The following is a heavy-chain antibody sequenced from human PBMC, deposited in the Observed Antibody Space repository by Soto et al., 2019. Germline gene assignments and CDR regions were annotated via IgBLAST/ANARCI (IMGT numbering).Heavy chain of an antibody. D-gene: IGHD1-26*01. CDR2: INPDGSAT. Sequence: EVQLVESGGGLVQPGGSLRLSCAASGFTFSYYWMHWVRQAPGKGLVWVSRINPDGSATTYTDSVKGRFTISRDNARNPLYLQMNSLSAEDTAVYYCARVKSGSYDWFDPWGQGTLVTVSS. J-gene: IGHJ5*02. CDR1: GFTFSYYW. CDR3: ARVKSGSYDWFDP. V-gene: IGHV3-74*03.